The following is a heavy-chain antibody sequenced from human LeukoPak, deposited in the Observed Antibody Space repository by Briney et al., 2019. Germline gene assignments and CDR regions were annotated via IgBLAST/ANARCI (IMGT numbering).Heavy chain of an antibody. Sequence: TPSETLSLTCAVYGGSFSGYYWSWIRQPPGKGLEWIGEINHSGSTNYNPSLKSRVTISVDTSKNQFSLKLSSVTAADTAVYYCASPYCSSTSCYIYAFDIWGQGTMVTVST. CDR3: ASPYCSSTSCYIYAFDI. CDR1: GGSFSGYY. V-gene: IGHV4-34*01. CDR2: INHSGST. D-gene: IGHD2-2*02. J-gene: IGHJ3*02.